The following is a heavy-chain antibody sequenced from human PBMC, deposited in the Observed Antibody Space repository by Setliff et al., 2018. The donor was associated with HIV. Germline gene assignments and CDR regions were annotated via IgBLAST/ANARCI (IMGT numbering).Heavy chain of an antibody. CDR2: ISADGERT. CDR1: GFTFSSYA. CDR3: AKGRVFGAANYFEY. Sequence: GGSLRLSCAASGFTFSSYAMIWVRQAPGKGLVWVSTISADGERTYYPDSVKGRFTIFRDNSNNALHLQMHSLTAEDTAVYYCAKGRVFGAANYFEYWGQGTPVTVSS. D-gene: IGHD3-3*01. J-gene: IGHJ4*02. V-gene: IGHV3-23*01.